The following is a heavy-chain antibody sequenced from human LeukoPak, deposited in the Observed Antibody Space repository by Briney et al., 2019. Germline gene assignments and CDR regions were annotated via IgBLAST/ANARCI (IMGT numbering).Heavy chain of an antibody. V-gene: IGHV4-61*02. D-gene: IGHD6-13*01. Sequence: SETLSLTCTVSGGSITSGSYYWGWIRQPAGKGLEWIGRFYPGGAPTYNPSLKSRVTISVDTSKNQFSPNLTSVTAADTAVYYCARSPAYSSIWYPCFAPWGQGTLVTASS. CDR1: GGSITSGSYY. J-gene: IGHJ5*02. CDR2: FYPGGAP. CDR3: ARSPAYSSIWYPCFAP.